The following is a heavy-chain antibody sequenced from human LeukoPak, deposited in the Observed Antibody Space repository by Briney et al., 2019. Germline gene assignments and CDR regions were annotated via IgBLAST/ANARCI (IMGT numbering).Heavy chain of an antibody. CDR3: ARLLGYCSSTGCPNYYGMDV. J-gene: IGHJ6*04. Sequence: GESLKISCKGSGYSFTTYWIGWVRQMPGKGLEWMGIMYPDDSDIRYSPTYQGQVTFSADKSISTAYLQWSSLQASDSGIYYCARLLGYCSSTGCPNYYGMDVWGKGTTVTVSS. CDR1: GYSFTTYW. D-gene: IGHD2-2*01. CDR2: MYPDDSDI. V-gene: IGHV5-51*01.